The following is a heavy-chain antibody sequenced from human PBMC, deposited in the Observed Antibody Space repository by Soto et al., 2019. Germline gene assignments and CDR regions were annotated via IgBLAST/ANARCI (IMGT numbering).Heavy chain of an antibody. CDR1: GFTFSSYA. V-gene: IGHV3-23*01. Sequence: GGSLRLSCAASGFTFSSYAMSWVRQAPGKGLEWVSAISGSGGSTYYADSVKGRFTISRDNSKNTLYLQMNSLRAEDTAVYYCAKTPYYYDSSGSNFDYWGQGTLVTVSS. J-gene: IGHJ4*02. D-gene: IGHD3-22*01. CDR3: AKTPYYYDSSGSNFDY. CDR2: ISGSGGST.